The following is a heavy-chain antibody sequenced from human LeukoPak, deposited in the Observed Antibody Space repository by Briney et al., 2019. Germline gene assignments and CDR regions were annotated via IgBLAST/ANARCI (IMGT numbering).Heavy chain of an antibody. CDR1: GGSISSGGYY. D-gene: IGHD5-24*01. CDR2: IYHSGST. Sequence: PSETLSLTCTVSGGSISSGGYYWSWIRQPPGKGLEWIGYIYHSGSTYYNPSLKSRVTISVDRSKNQFSLKLSSVTAADTAVYYCARGGQGWLQYTSIWGQGTLVTVSS. CDR3: ARGGQGWLQYTSI. J-gene: IGHJ4*02. V-gene: IGHV4-30-2*01.